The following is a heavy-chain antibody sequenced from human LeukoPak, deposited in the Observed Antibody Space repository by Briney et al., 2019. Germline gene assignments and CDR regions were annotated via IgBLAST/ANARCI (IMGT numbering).Heavy chain of an antibody. J-gene: IGHJ4*02. CDR2: MNPNTGNT. CDR1: GYTFSNYD. Sequence: GASVKVSCKASGYTFSNYDINWLRQANGQGLEWMGWMNPNTGNTGYAQKFQGRVTITRNTSITTAYMELTSLRSEDTAVYYCARGLSGTYQFHYFDYWGQGTLVSVSS. D-gene: IGHD1-26*01. CDR3: ARGLSGTYQFHYFDY. V-gene: IGHV1-8*03.